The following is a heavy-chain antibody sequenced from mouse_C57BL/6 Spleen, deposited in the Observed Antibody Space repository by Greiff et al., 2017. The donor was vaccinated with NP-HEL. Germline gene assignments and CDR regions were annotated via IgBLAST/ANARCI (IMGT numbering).Heavy chain of an antibody. CDR3: ATGGTAQATAY. CDR2: IYPGSGST. J-gene: IGHJ3*01. Sequence: VQLQQSGAELVKPGASVKMSCKASGYTFTSYWITWVKQRPGQGLEWIGDIYPGSGSTNYNEKFKSKATLTVDTSSSTAYMQLSSLTSEDSAVYYCATGGTAQATAYWGKGTLVTVSA. CDR1: GYTFTSYW. V-gene: IGHV1-55*01. D-gene: IGHD3-2*02.